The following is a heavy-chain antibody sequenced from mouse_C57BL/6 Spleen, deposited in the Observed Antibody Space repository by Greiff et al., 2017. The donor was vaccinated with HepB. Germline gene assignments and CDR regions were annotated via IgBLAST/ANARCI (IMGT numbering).Heavy chain of an antibody. V-gene: IGHV1-55*01. D-gene: IGHD1-1*01. CDR2: IYPGSGST. CDR1: GYTFTSYW. CDR3: ARSDTTVVALDY. Sequence: QVQLKQSGAELVKPGASVKMSCKASGYTFTSYWITWVKQRPGQGLEWIGDIYPGSGSTNYNEKFKSKATLTVDTSSSTAYMQLSSLTSEDSAVYYCARSDTTVVALDYWGQGTTLTVSS. J-gene: IGHJ2*01.